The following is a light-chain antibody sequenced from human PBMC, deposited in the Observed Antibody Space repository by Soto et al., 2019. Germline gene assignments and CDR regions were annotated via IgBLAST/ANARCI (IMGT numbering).Light chain of an antibody. J-gene: IGLJ1*01. CDR2: DVS. Sequence: SVLTQPASVSGSPGQSITISCTGTSSDVGGYNYVSWYQQHPGKAPKLMIYDVSNRPSGVSDRFSGSKSGNTASLTISGLQAEDENDFYSSSYTSTYTYVFGTGTKVTVL. CDR1: SSDVGGYNY. V-gene: IGLV2-14*01. CDR3: SSYTSTYTYV.